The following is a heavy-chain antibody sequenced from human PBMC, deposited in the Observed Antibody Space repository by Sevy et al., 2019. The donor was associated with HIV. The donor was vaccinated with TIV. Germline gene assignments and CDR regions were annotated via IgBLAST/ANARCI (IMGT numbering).Heavy chain of an antibody. V-gene: IGHV1-2*02. CDR2: INPNSGGT. Sequence: ASVKVSCKASGYTFTSYRVSWVRQAPGQGLEWMGWINPNSGGTNYAQKFQGRVTMTRDTSISTAYMELSRLRSDDTAVYYCARVWNSDYYDSSGPNWFDSWGQGTLVTVSS. J-gene: IGHJ5*01. CDR3: ARVWNSDYYDSSGPNWFDS. D-gene: IGHD3-22*01. CDR1: GYTFTSYR.